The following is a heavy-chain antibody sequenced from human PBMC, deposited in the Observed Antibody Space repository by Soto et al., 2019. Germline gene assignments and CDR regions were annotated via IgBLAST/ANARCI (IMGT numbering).Heavy chain of an antibody. J-gene: IGHJ4*02. CDR3: ASLDDFWSAPNCW. CDR1: GFTFSSYA. D-gene: IGHD3-3*01. V-gene: IGHV3-23*01. Sequence: GGSLRLSCAASGFTFSSYAMSWVRQAPGKGLEWVSAISGSGGSTYYADSVKGRFTISRDNSKNTLYLQMNSLRAEDTAVYCCASLDDFWSAPNCWWGQGTLVTVSS. CDR2: ISGSGGST.